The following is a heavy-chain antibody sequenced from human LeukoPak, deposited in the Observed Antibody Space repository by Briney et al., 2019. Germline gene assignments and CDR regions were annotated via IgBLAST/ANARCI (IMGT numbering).Heavy chain of an antibody. CDR2: IVVGSGNT. V-gene: IGHV1-58*01. J-gene: IGHJ5*02. Sequence: ASVKVSCKASGFTFTSSAVQWVRQARGQRLEWIGWIVVGSGNTNYAQKFQERVTITRDMSTSTAYMELSSLRSEDTAVYYCAAVREMATKYGWFDPWGQGTLVTVSS. D-gene: IGHD5-24*01. CDR1: GFTFTSSA. CDR3: AAVREMATKYGWFDP.